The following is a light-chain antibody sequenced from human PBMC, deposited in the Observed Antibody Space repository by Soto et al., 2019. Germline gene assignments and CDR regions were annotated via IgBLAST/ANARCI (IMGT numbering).Light chain of an antibody. Sequence: EIVLTQSPAPLSLSQGERATLSCRASQSVRSNELAWYQQKPGQAPRLLIYGASSRATAIPDRVSGSGSGTDFTLTISRLEPDDFAVYYCQQYGSSPLTFGGGTKVEFK. V-gene: IGKV3-20*01. CDR3: QQYGSSPLT. J-gene: IGKJ4*01. CDR1: QSVRSNE. CDR2: GAS.